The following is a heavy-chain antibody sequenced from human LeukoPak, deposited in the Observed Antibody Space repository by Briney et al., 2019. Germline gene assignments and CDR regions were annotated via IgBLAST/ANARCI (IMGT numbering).Heavy chain of an antibody. J-gene: IGHJ4*02. CDR2: INLNSGGT. CDR1: RYTFTGYY. V-gene: IGHV1-2*02. Sequence: ASVKLSCKASRYTFTGYYMHWVRQAPGQGLECMGWINLNSGGTGYAHRFQGRVTMTRDTSISTAYMELSSLRSDDTAVYYCARVPGQWPAQGFDYWGQGTLVTVSS. CDR3: ARVPGQWPAQGFDY. D-gene: IGHD6-19*01.